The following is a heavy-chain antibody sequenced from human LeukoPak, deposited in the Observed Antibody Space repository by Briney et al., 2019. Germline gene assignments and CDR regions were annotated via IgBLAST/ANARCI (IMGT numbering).Heavy chain of an antibody. CDR2: ISSSGSTI. Sequence: PGGSLRLSCAASGFTFSRYSMNWVRQAPGKGLEWVSYISSSGSTIYYADSVKGRFTISRDNAKNSLYLQMNSLRAEDTAVYYCARDQVVRGVNYWGQGTLVTVSS. V-gene: IGHV3-48*04. D-gene: IGHD3-10*01. CDR3: ARDQVVRGVNY. CDR1: GFTFSRYS. J-gene: IGHJ4*02.